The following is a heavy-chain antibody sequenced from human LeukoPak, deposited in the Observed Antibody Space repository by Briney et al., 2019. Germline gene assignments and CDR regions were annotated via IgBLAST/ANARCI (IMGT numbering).Heavy chain of an antibody. CDR2: INPNSGDT. J-gene: IGHJ4*02. D-gene: IGHD6-19*01. V-gene: IGHV1-2*02. CDR1: GYTFTGNY. CDR3: VRDRHTVAVAATLDY. Sequence: ASVKVSCKSSGYTFTGNYMHWMRQAPGQGLEWMGWINPNSGDTKYAQNFQGRVTMTRDTSITTTYMELSSLRSDDTAVYYCVRDRHTVAVAATLDYWGQGTLVIASS.